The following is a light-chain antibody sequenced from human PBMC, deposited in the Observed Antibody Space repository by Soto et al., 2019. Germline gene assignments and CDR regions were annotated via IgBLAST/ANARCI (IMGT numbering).Light chain of an antibody. Sequence: QLVLTQSSSASASLGSSVKLTCTLNSGHSSYIIAWHQQQPGKAPRYLMKLEGSGSYNKGSGVPDRFSGSSSGADRYLTISNLQFEDEAEYYCETWDSSTHGVFGGGTKLTVL. J-gene: IGLJ3*02. V-gene: IGLV4-60*02. CDR1: SGHSSYI. CDR2: LEGSGSY. CDR3: ETWDSSTHGV.